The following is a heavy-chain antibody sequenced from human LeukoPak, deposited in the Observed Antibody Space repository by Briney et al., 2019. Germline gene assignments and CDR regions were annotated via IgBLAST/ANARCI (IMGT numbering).Heavy chain of an antibody. J-gene: IGHJ4*02. CDR1: GFTFSGYA. V-gene: IGHV3-23*01. CDR3: AKDQQQLVHHLHFDY. Sequence: PGGSLRLSCAASGFTFSGYAMSWVRQAPGKGLEWVSAISGSGGSTYYADSVKGRFTISRDNSKNTLYLQMNSLRAEDTAVYYCAKDQQQLVHHLHFDYWGQGTLVTVSS. D-gene: IGHD6-13*01. CDR2: ISGSGGST.